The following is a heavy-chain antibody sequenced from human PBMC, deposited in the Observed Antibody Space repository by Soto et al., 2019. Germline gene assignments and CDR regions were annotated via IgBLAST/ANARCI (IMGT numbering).Heavy chain of an antibody. D-gene: IGHD6-25*01. J-gene: IGHJ4*02. Sequence: EVQLVESGGGLAKPGGSLRLSCAASGFTFSNDWMNWVRQAPGKGLELVARIKTVTDGGTTDYAAPVKGRFFISRDDSKSTLYLQMNSLKTEDTAIYYCMTHAVIYSRGHWGQGTLVTVAS. CDR1: GFTFSNDW. V-gene: IGHV3-15*01. CDR3: MTHAVIYSRGH. CDR2: IKTVTDGGTT.